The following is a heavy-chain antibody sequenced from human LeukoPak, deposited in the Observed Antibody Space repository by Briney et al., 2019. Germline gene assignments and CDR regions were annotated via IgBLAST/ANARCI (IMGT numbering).Heavy chain of an antibody. Sequence: SETLSLTCTVSGGSISSSSYYWGWIRQPPGKGLEWIGSIYYSGSTCYNPSLKSRVTISVDTSKNQFSLKLSSVTAADTAVYYCAREYYDSSGYPAHFDYWGQGTLVTVSS. D-gene: IGHD3-22*01. CDR3: AREYYDSSGYPAHFDY. CDR1: GGSISSSSYY. J-gene: IGHJ4*02. V-gene: IGHV4-39*07. CDR2: IYYSGST.